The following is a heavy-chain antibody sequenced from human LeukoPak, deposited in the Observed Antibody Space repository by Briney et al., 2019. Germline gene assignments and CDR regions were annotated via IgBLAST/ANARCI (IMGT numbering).Heavy chain of an antibody. CDR1: GYTFTSYG. Sequence: ASVKVSCKASGYTFTSYGISWVRQAPGQGLEWMGWISAYNGNTNYAQKLQGRVTMTTDTSTSTAYMELSRLRSDDTAVYYCARDASGYYYGSGSYKNWFDPWGQGTLVTVSS. CDR3: ARDASGYYYGSGSYKNWFDP. CDR2: ISAYNGNT. J-gene: IGHJ5*02. D-gene: IGHD3-10*01. V-gene: IGHV1-18*01.